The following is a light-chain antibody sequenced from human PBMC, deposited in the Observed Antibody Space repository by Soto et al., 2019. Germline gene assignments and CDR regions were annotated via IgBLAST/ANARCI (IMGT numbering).Light chain of an antibody. CDR1: QILVYSDGNIY. J-gene: IGKJ1*01. CDR2: KVS. V-gene: IGKV2-30*01. CDR3: MQGTHWPT. Sequence: VVMTQSPLSLPVTLLQPSSISWRSIQILVYSDGNIYLSWFHQRPGQSPRRLIYKVSNRESGVPDRFSGSGSGTEFTLRISTVEAEDVGVYYCMQGTHWPTFGQGTKVDIK.